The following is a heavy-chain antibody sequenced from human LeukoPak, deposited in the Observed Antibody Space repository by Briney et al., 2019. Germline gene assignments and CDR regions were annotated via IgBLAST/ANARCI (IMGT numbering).Heavy chain of an antibody. D-gene: IGHD5-12*01. J-gene: IGHJ4*02. CDR3: ARGGGAAGYDNEFDC. CDR1: GGSIGSYY. CDR2: IYYTGNT. V-gene: IGHV4-59*01. Sequence: PSETLSLTCTVSGGSIGSYYWSWIRQPPGEGLEWIGYIYYTGNTNFNPSLKSRVTISVDTSKNQFSLKLTSVTAADAAVYYCARGGGAAGYDNEFDCWGQGALVTVSS.